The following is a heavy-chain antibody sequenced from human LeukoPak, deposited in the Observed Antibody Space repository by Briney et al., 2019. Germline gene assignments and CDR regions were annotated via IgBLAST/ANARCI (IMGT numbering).Heavy chain of an antibody. CDR3: ARDCDILSLPYYYGMDV. CDR2: IWYDGSNK. CDR1: GFTFSSYG. V-gene: IGHV3-33*01. D-gene: IGHD3-9*01. J-gene: IGHJ6*02. Sequence: PGGSLRLSCAASGFTFSSYGMHWVRQAPGKGLEWVAVIWYDGSNKYYADSVKGRFTISRDNSKNTLYLQMNSLRAEDTAVYYCARDCDILSLPYYYGMDVWGQGTTVTVSS.